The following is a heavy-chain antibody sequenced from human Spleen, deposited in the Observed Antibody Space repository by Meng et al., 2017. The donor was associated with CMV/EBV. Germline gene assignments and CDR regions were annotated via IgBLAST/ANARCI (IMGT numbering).Heavy chain of an antibody. D-gene: IGHD2-2*01. CDR1: GFTFSSYA. V-gene: IGHV3-30-3*01. Sequence: LSRTCAAYGFTFSSYAMHWVRQAPGKGLEWVAVISYDRSNKYYADSVKCRFTISSDNSKNTLYLQMNSLRAEDTDVYYCARDSNQLLSQDYFDYWGQGTLVTVSS. CDR2: ISYDRSNK. CDR3: ARDSNQLLSQDYFDY. J-gene: IGHJ4*02.